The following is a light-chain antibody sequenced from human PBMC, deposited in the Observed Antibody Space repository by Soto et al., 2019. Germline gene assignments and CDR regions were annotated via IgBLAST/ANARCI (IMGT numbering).Light chain of an antibody. CDR2: GAS. CDR1: QSVNSN. V-gene: IGKV3-15*01. Sequence: IVMTPSPATLSVSPGDRATLSCRASQSVNSNLAWYQQNPGQAPRLVIYGASARATGIPARFSGSGSGTEFTPTISSRQSDDFAVDYCQQYKNFWTFGQGTKVEIK. CDR3: QQYKNFWT. J-gene: IGKJ1*01.